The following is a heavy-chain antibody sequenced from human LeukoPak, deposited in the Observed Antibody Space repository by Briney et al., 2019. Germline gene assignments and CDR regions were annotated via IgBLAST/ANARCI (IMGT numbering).Heavy chain of an antibody. J-gene: IGHJ6*03. CDR3: ARVYYNFWSGYLPYYMDV. CDR2: IKQDGSEK. Sequence: GGSLRLSCAASGFTFSSYGMHWVRQAPGKGLEWVANIKQDGSEKYYVDSVKGRFTISRDNAKNSLYLQMNSLRAEDTAVYYCARVYYNFWSGYLPYYMDVWGKGTTVTVSS. CDR1: GFTFSSYG. V-gene: IGHV3-7*04. D-gene: IGHD3-3*01.